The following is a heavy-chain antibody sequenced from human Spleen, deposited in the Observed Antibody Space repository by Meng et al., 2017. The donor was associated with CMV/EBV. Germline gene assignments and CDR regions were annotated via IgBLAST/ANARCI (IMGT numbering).Heavy chain of an antibody. J-gene: IGHJ6*02. Sequence: GSLRLSCAVYGGSFSGYYWSWIRQPPGKGLEWIGEINHSGSTNYNPSLKSRVTISVDTSKNQFSLKLSSVTAADTAVYYCARGVDYYYGMDVWGQGTTVTVSS. CDR2: INHSGST. CDR3: ARGVDYYYGMDV. CDR1: GGSFSGYY. V-gene: IGHV4-34*01.